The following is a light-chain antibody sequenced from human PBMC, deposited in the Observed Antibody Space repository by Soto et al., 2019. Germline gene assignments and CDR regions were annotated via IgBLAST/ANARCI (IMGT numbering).Light chain of an antibody. V-gene: IGKV1-27*01. CDR1: QGISNY. CDR3: QKYNSVPWT. CDR2: GES. J-gene: IGKJ1*01. Sequence: DIQMTQSPSSLSASVGDRVTITCRASQGISNYLAWYQQKPGKVPKLLIYGESTLQSGVPSRFSGSGSWTDFTLAISRLQPKDVATYYCQKYNSVPWTFGQGTKMEIK.